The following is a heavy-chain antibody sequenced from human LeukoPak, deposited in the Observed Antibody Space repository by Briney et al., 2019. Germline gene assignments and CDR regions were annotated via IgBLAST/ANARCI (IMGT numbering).Heavy chain of an antibody. CDR2: IYYSGST. CDR3: ARENYYDSSGYWDY. J-gene: IGHJ4*02. V-gene: IGHV4-59*01. CDR1: GGSISSYY. D-gene: IGHD3-22*01. Sequence: PSETLSLTXTVSGGSISSYYWSWIRQPPGKGLEWIGYIYYSGSTNYNPSLKSRVTISVDTSKNQFSLKLSSVTAADTAVYYCARENYYDSSGYWDYWGQGTLVTVSS.